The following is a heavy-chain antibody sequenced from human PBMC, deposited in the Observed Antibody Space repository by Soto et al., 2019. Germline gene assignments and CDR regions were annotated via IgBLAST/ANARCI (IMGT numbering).Heavy chain of an antibody. CDR1: GDSITSNSYF. CDR2: IYYSGST. J-gene: IGHJ5*02. CDR3: ARLEWSGAPDP. D-gene: IGHD2-8*01. Sequence: SETLSLTCTVSGDSITSNSYFWAWIRQPPGKGLEWIGSIYYSGSTYYNPSLKSRVTISVDTSKNQFSLKLSSVTAADTAVYYCARLEWSGAPDPWGQGTLVTVSS. V-gene: IGHV4-39*01.